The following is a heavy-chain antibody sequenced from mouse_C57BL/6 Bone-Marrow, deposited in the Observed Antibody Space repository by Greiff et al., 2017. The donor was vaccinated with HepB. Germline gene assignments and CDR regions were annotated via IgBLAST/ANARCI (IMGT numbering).Heavy chain of an antibody. V-gene: IGHV1-64*01. CDR2: IHPHSGST. J-gene: IGHJ4*01. Sequence: QVQLQQPGAELVKPGASVKLSCKASGYTFTSYWMHWVKQRPGQGLEWIGMIHPHSGSTNDNEKFKSKATMTVDKSSSTAYMQVSSLTSEDSAVYYCASNYPLYYYAMDYWGQGTSVTASS. CDR3: ASNYPLYYYAMDY. CDR1: GYTFTSYW. D-gene: IGHD2-1*01.